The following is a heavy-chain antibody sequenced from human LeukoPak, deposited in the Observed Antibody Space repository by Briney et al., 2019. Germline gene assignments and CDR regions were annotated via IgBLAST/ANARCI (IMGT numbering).Heavy chain of an antibody. CDR3: ARDRWYYYDSSDYYHDAFDI. CDR1: GFTFSSYG. CDR2: IRYDGSNK. V-gene: IGHV3-30*02. Sequence: GGSLRLSCAASGFTFSSYGMYWVRQAPGKGLEWVAFIRYDGSNKYYADSVKGRFTISRDNSKNTLYLQMKSLRAEDTAVYYCARDRWYYYDSSDYYHDAFDIWGQGTMVTVSS. D-gene: IGHD3-22*01. J-gene: IGHJ3*02.